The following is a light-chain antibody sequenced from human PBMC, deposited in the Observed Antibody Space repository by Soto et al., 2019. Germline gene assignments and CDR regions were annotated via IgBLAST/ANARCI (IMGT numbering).Light chain of an antibody. J-gene: IGKJ2*01. Sequence: EIVLTQSPGTLSLSPGERATLSCRASQSVSSSYLAWYQQKPGQAPRLLIYGASSRATGIPDRFSGSGSGTDFTLTISRLEPEDFAVYDCQQYGSSRMYTFGQGTKLEIK. CDR1: QSVSSSY. CDR3: QQYGSSRMYT. CDR2: GAS. V-gene: IGKV3-20*01.